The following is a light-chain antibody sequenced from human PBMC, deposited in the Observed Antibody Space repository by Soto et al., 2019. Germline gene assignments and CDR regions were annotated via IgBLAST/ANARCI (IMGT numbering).Light chain of an antibody. Sequence: QSVLTQPPSASGSPGQSVTISCTGTSSDVGGYNYVSWYQQHPGKAPKLMIYEXXXXXXXXXDRFSGSKSGNTASLTVSGXXXXXXADYYCSSYAGRVVFGGGTKLTVL. CDR1: SSDVGGYNY. V-gene: IGLV2-8*01. J-gene: IGLJ2*01. CDR3: SSYAGRVV. CDR2: EXX.